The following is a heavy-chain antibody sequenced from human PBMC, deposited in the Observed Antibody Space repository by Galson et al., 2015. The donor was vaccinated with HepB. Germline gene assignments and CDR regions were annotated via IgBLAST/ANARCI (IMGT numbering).Heavy chain of an antibody. D-gene: IGHD1-14*01. Sequence: SLRLACAASGFTLSSYGIHWVRQGPGKGLEWVAFISYDGSVKQYADSVKGRFTISRDTSKNTLYLQMNSLRAEDTVVYYCAKDGPNNHGRFSWGQGTLVPVSS. CDR3: AKDGPNNHGRFS. J-gene: IGHJ5*02. CDR1: GFTLSSYG. V-gene: IGHV3-30*18. CDR2: ISYDGSVK.